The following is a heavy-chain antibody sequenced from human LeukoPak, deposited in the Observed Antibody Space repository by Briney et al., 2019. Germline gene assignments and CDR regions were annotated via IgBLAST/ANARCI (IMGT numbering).Heavy chain of an antibody. CDR3: ARQAVYYDSSGYPDY. V-gene: IGHV4-59*08. CDR2: IYYSGST. CDR1: GGSISSYY. Sequence: PSETLSLTCTVSGGSISSYYWSWIRQPPGKGLEWIGYIYYSGSTNYNPSLKSRVTISVDTSKNQFSLKLSSVTAADTAVYYCARQAVYYDSSGYPDYWGQGTLVTVSS. D-gene: IGHD3-22*01. J-gene: IGHJ4*02.